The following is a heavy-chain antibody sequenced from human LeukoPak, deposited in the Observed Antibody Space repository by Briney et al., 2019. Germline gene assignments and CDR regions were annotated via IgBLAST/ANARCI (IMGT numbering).Heavy chain of an antibody. CDR3: ARDLSGSHGY. CDR2: ISSSSSTI. Sequence: GGSLRLSCAASGFTFSSYSMNWVRQAPGKGLEWVSYISSSSSTIYYADSVKGRFTISRDNAKNSLYLQMNSLRAEDTAVYYCARDLSGSHGYWGQGTLVTVSS. CDR1: GFTFSSYS. D-gene: IGHD1-26*01. V-gene: IGHV3-48*04. J-gene: IGHJ4*02.